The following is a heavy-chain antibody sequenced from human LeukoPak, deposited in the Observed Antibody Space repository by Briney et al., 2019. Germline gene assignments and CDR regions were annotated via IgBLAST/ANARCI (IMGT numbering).Heavy chain of an antibody. Sequence: PGWSLRLSCAVSGFTFISYGMQSVRQAPGKGLVWVSRINTDRSSTTYAESVKGRFTISRDNARNTLYLQMNSLRAEDTAVYYCARELPREVTLDYWGQGTLVTVSS. CDR2: INTDRSST. CDR3: ARELPREVTLDY. V-gene: IGHV3-74*01. J-gene: IGHJ4*01. CDR1: GFTFISYG. D-gene: IGHD2-21*02.